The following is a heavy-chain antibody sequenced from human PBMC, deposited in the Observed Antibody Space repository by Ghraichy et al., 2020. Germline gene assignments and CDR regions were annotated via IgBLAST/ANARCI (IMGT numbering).Heavy chain of an antibody. D-gene: IGHD1-26*01. CDR2: IRNDGSDK. CDR1: RFIFSSYD. V-gene: IGHV3-30*02. Sequence: GGSLRLACAASRFIFSSYDMHWVRQAPGKGLEWVAFIRNDGSDKYYADSVKGRFTISRDNSKNTLYLQMNNLRAEDTAVYFCAKEVDQSPFDYWGQGTLVTVSS. CDR3: AKEVDQSPFDY. J-gene: IGHJ4*02.